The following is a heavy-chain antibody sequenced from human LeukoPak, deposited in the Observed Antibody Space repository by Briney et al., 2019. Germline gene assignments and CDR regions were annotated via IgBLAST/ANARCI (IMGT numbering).Heavy chain of an antibody. CDR2: IYTSGST. J-gene: IGHJ3*02. Sequence: SETLSLTCTVSGASIISSNYYWTWIRQPAGKGLEWIGRIYTSGSTNYNPSLNSRVTISVDTSKNQFSLKLISVTAADTAVYYCASNGDSSYSPRAFDTWGQGTMVTVSS. D-gene: IGHD6-6*01. CDR3: ASNGDSSYSPRAFDT. V-gene: IGHV4-61*02. CDR1: GASIISSNYY.